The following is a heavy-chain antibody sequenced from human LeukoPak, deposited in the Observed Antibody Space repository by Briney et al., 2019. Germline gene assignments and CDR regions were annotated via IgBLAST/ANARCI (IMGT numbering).Heavy chain of an antibody. D-gene: IGHD2-15*01. CDR1: GGSFSGYY. CDR3: ARDSRSRGMDV. Sequence: PSETLSLTCAVYGGSFSGYYWSWIRQPPGKGLEWIGEINHSGSTNYNPSLKSRVTISVDTSKNQFSLKLSSVTAADTAVYYCARDSRSRGMDVWGQGTTVTVSS. J-gene: IGHJ6*02. V-gene: IGHV4-34*01. CDR2: INHSGST.